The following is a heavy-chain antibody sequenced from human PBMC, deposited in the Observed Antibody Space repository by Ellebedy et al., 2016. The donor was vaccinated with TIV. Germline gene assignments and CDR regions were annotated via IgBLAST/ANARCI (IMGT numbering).Heavy chain of an antibody. Sequence: GGSLRLSXAASGFTFSSYWMSWVRQAPGKGLEWVANIKQDGSEKYYVDSVKGRFTISRDNAKNSLYLQMNSLRAEDTAVYYCAREHIVATIRYYYYGMDVWGQGTTVTVSS. CDR3: AREHIVATIRYYYYGMDV. D-gene: IGHD5-12*01. V-gene: IGHV3-7*01. CDR2: IKQDGSEK. CDR1: GFTFSSYW. J-gene: IGHJ6*02.